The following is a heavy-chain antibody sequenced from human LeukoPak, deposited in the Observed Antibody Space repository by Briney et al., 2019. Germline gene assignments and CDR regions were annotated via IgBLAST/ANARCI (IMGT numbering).Heavy chain of an antibody. CDR2: IIPIFGIA. J-gene: IGHJ5*02. CDR3: ARGGMNRKCTNGVCSQNWLDP. Sequence: SVKVSCKASGGTFSSYAISWVRQAPGQGLEWMGRIIPIFGIANYAQKFQGRVTITADKSTSTAYMELSSLRSEDTAVYYCARGGMNRKCTNGVCSQNWLDPWGQGTLVTVSS. V-gene: IGHV1-69*04. D-gene: IGHD2-8*01. CDR1: GGTFSSYA.